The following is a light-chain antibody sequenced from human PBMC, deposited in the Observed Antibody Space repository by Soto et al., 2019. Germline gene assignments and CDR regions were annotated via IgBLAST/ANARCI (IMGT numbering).Light chain of an antibody. Sequence: DIQMTQSPSSVSASVGDRVTITCRASEGISSWLAWYQQKPGKAPKLLIFAASSWQSGVPTRFSGRGSGTDVTLTISSLQPEDFATYNCQQGNSFPLTFGGGSKVEIK. V-gene: IGKV1-12*01. J-gene: IGKJ4*01. CDR1: EGISSW. CDR3: QQGNSFPLT. CDR2: AAS.